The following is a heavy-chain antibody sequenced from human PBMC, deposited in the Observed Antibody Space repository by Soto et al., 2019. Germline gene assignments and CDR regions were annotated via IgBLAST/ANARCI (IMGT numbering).Heavy chain of an antibody. CDR3: ARVYSYGMDV. J-gene: IGHJ6*02. V-gene: IGHV3-48*01. CDR1: GFTFSSYS. D-gene: IGHD2-8*01. CDR2: ISSSGSPK. Sequence: EVQLVESGGGSVQPGGSLRLSCAASGFTFSSYSMNWVRQAPGKGLEWVSYISSSGSPKNYADSVKGRFTISRDNAKNSLYLQMNSLRVEDPAVYYCARVYSYGMDVWGQGTTVTVSS.